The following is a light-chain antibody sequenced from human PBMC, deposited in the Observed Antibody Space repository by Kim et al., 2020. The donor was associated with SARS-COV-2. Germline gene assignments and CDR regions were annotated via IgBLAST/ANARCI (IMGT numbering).Light chain of an antibody. Sequence: ESAGQTASITCSGDKLGDKYACWYQQKPGQSPVLVIYQDSKRPSGIPERFSGSNSGNTATLTISGTQAMDEADYYCQAWDSSSWVFGGGTQLTVL. CDR3: QAWDSSSWV. CDR1: KLGDKY. V-gene: IGLV3-1*01. CDR2: QDS. J-gene: IGLJ3*02.